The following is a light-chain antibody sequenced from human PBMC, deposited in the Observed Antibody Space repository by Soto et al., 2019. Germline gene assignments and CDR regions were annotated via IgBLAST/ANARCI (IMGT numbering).Light chain of an antibody. CDR3: QQRDDWPLLT. CDR2: GAS. J-gene: IGKJ4*01. V-gene: IGKV3-15*01. Sequence: EIGMTQSPATLSVSPGERATLSCRASQSININLAWYQQKPGQAPRLLIYGASTRATGLPGRISGSGSGTEFTLIISSLQSEDSAVYYCQQRDDWPLLTFGGGTKVDIK. CDR1: QSININ.